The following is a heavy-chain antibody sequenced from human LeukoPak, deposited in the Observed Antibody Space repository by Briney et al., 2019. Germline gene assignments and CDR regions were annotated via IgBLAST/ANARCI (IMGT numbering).Heavy chain of an antibody. D-gene: IGHD3-22*01. V-gene: IGHV3-48*01. Sequence: GGSLRLSCAASGFTFSSYSMNWVRQAPGKGLEWVSYISSSGSTIYYAESVKGRFTISRDNAKNSLYLQMNSLRAEDTAVYYCAGGHSSGYYPIDYWGQGTLVTVSS. CDR2: ISSSGSTI. J-gene: IGHJ4*02. CDR1: GFTFSSYS. CDR3: AGGHSSGYYPIDY.